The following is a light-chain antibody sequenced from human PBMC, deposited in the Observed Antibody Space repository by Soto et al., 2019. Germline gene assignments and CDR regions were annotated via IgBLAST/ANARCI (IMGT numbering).Light chain of an antibody. CDR1: SSNIGAGYD. CDR2: GNS. CDR3: PSYHSSLSGVV. V-gene: IGLV1-40*01. Sequence: QSVLTQPPSVSGAPGQRVTTSCTGSSSNIGAGYDVHWYQQLPGTAPKLLIYGNSNRPSGVPDRFSGSKSGTSASLAITGLQAEDEADYYCPSYHSSLSGVVFGGGTQLTVL. J-gene: IGLJ2*01.